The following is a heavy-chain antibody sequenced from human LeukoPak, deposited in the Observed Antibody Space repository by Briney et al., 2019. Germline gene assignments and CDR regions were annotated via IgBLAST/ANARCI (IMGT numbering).Heavy chain of an antibody. CDR3: ARAYCGGDCHPYSLYYYMDV. CDR2: IIPIFGTA. J-gene: IGHJ6*03. Sequence: SVKVSCKASGGTFSSYAISWVRQAPGQGLEWMGGIIPIFGTANYAQKFQGRVTISADESTSTAYMELSSLRSEDTAVYYCARAYCGGDCHPYSLYYYMDVWGKGTTVTVSS. D-gene: IGHD2-21*01. V-gene: IGHV1-69*13. CDR1: GGTFSSYA.